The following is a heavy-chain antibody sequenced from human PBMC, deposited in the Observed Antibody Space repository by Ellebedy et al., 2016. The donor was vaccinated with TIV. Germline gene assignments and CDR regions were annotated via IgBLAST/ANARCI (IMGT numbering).Heavy chain of an antibody. CDR1: GYTFTGYY. V-gene: IGHV1-2*02. J-gene: IGHJ6*03. Sequence: ASVKVSXXASGYTFTGYYMNWVRQAPGQGLEWMGWINPNTGGTNYAQKFQGRVTMTRDTSISTAYMELSRLRSDDTAVYYCARRSIAAANYYYMDVWGKGTTVTVSS. D-gene: IGHD6-13*01. CDR2: INPNTGGT. CDR3: ARRSIAAANYYYMDV.